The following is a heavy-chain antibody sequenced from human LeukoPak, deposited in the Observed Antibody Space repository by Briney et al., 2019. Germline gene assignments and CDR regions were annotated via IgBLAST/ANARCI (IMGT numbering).Heavy chain of an antibody. CDR1: GFTFSSYA. J-gene: IGHJ4*02. V-gene: IGHV3-23*01. Sequence: GGSLRLSCAASGFTFSSYAMSWVRQAPGKGLEWVSAISGSGGSTYYADTVKGRFTISRDNSKNTLYLQMNSLRAEDTAVYYFSKDRTRDVWGGVPGRYWGQGPLVTVSS. CDR2: ISGSGGST. CDR3: SKDRTRDVWGGVPGRY. D-gene: IGHD3-16*01.